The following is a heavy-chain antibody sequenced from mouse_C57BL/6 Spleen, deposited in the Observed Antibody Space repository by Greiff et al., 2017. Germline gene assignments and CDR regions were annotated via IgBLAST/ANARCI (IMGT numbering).Heavy chain of an antibody. Sequence: EVKLVESGGGLVKPGGSLKLSCAASGFTFSDYGMHWVRQAPEKGLEWVAYISSGSSTIYYADTVKGRVTISRDNAKNTLFLQMTSLRSADTAMYYCASYYSSMDYWGQGTSVTVSS. V-gene: IGHV5-17*01. CDR1: GFTFSDYG. CDR2: ISSGSSTI. CDR3: ASYYSSMDY. J-gene: IGHJ4*01.